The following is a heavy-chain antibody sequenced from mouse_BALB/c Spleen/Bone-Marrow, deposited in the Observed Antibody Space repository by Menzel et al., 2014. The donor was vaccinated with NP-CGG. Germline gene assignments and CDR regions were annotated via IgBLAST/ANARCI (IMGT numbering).Heavy chain of an antibody. J-gene: IGHJ1*01. CDR2: IDPYNGGT. Sequence: EVQLQQSGPELVKPGASVKVSCKASGYVFTGYNMYWVKQSHGKSLEWIGYIDPYNGGTSYNQKFKGKATLTVDKSSSTAYMHLNSLTSEDSAVYYCARFDPNYYGSSYGYFDVWGAGTTVTVSS. CDR3: ARFDPNYYGSSYGYFDV. CDR1: GYVFTGYN. V-gene: IGHV1S135*01. D-gene: IGHD1-1*01.